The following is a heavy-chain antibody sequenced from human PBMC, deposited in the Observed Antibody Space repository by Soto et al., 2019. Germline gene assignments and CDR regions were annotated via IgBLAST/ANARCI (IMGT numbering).Heavy chain of an antibody. V-gene: IGHV3-30*18. CDR3: AKGGYSSSWYVDY. Sequence: QVQLVESGGSVVQPGRSLRLSCAASGFTFSSYGMYWVRQAPGKGLECVAVISHDGGSQYYGDSVKGRFTISRDNSKNTLYLRMNSLRADDTAVYYCAKGGYSSSWYVDYWGQGALVTVSS. D-gene: IGHD6-13*01. J-gene: IGHJ4*02. CDR1: GFTFSSYG. CDR2: ISHDGGSQ.